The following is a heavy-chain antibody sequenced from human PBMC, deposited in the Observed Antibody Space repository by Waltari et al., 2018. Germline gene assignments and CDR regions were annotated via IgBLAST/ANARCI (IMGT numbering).Heavy chain of an antibody. J-gene: IGHJ4*02. Sequence: EVQLVESGGGLVQPGGSLRLSCAASGFTFSSYWMRWVRQAPGKGLEWVANIKQDGSEKYYVDSVKGRFTISRDNAKNSLYLQMNSLRAEDTAVYYCTRPMTTAYPGDYWGQGTLVTVSS. CDR2: IKQDGSEK. V-gene: IGHV3-7*05. D-gene: IGHD4-17*01. CDR1: GFTFSSYW. CDR3: TRPMTTAYPGDY.